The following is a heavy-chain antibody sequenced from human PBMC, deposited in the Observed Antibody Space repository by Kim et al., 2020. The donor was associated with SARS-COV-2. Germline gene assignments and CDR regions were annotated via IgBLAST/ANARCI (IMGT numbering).Heavy chain of an antibody. Sequence: GGSLRLSCAASGFTFSSYAMHWVRQAPGKGLEWVAVISYDGSNKYYADSVKGRFTISRDNSKNTLYLQMNSLRAEDTAVYYCASSIAVAVGDAFDIWGQG. V-gene: IGHV3-30*04. CDR1: GFTFSSYA. CDR3: ASSIAVAVGDAFDI. J-gene: IGHJ3*02. D-gene: IGHD6-19*01. CDR2: ISYDGSNK.